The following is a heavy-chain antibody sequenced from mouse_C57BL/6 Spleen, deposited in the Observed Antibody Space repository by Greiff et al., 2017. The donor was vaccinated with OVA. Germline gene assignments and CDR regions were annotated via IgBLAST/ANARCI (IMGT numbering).Heavy chain of an antibody. CDR3: ARDVLGAMDY. V-gene: IGHV7-1*01. CDR2: SRNKANDYTT. CDR1: GFTFSDFY. D-gene: IGHD4-1*01. J-gene: IGHJ4*01. Sequence: EVQLQESGGGLVQSGRSLRLSCATSGFTFSDFYMEWVRQAPGKGLEWIAASRNKANDYTTEYSASVKGRFIVSRDTSQSILYLQMNALRAEDTAIYYCARDVLGAMDYWGQGTSVTVSS.